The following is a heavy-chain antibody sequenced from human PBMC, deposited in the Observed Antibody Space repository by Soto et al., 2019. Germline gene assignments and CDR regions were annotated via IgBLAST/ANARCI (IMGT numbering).Heavy chain of an antibody. V-gene: IGHV4-30-2*01. Sequence: KTSETLSLTCAVSGGSISSGGYSWSWIRQPPGKGLEWIGYIYHSGSTYYNPSLKSRVTISVDRSKNQFSLKLSSVTAADTAVYYCARAFRGSGDGRQTYFDYWGQGTLVTVSS. CDR2: IYHSGST. CDR1: GGSISSGGYS. D-gene: IGHD3-10*01. J-gene: IGHJ4*02. CDR3: ARAFRGSGDGRQTYFDY.